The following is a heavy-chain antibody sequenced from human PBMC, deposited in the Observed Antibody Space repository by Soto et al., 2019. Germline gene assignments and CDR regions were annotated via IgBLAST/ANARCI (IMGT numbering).Heavy chain of an antibody. V-gene: IGHV3-21*01. CDR3: ARNYDFWSGYFNHYYYYYYMDV. CDR2: ISSSSSYI. D-gene: IGHD3-3*01. Sequence: GGSLRLSCAASGFTFSSYSMNWVRQAPGKGLEWVSSISSSSSYIYYADSVKGRFTISRDNAKNSLYLQMNSLRAEDTAVYYCARNYDFWSGYFNHYYYYYYMDVWGKGTTVTVSS. J-gene: IGHJ6*03. CDR1: GFTFSSYS.